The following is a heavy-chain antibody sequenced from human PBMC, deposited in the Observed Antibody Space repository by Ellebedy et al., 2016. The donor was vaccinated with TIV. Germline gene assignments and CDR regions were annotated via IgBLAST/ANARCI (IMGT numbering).Heavy chain of an antibody. J-gene: IGHJ6*02. V-gene: IGHV1-3*01. CDR1: GYTFTSYA. D-gene: IGHD1-14*01. CDR2: INAGNGNT. CDR3: ARDSQNRPLYYYYGMDV. Sequence: AASVKVSCRASGYTFTSYAMHWVRQAPGQRLEWMGWINAGNGNTKYSQKFQGRVTITRDTSASTAYMELSSLRSEDTAVYYCARDSQNRPLYYYYGMDVWGQGTTVTVSS.